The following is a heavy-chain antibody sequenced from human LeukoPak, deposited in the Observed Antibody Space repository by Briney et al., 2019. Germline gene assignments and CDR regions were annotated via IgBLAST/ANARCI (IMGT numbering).Heavy chain of an antibody. V-gene: IGHV4-59*02. CDR3: ARGSKAAPGTFDY. CDR1: GDFVTTYY. Sequence: SETLSLTCTVSGDFVTTYYWSWIRQPPGKGLEWIGYIYYSGSTNYNPSLKSRVTISVDTSKNQFSLKLSSVTAADTAVYYCARGSKAAPGTFDYWGQGTLVTVSS. CDR2: IYYSGST. J-gene: IGHJ4*02. D-gene: IGHD6-13*01.